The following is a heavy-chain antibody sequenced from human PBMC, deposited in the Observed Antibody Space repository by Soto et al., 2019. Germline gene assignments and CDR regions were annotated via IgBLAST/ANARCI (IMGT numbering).Heavy chain of an antibody. CDR2: ISPVTGGT. J-gene: IGHJ4*02. CDR1: GYTFTGHY. Sequence: QVQLVQSGAEVKKPGASVKVSCKASGYTFTGHYIHWVRQAPGQGHEWMGEISPVTGGTKYAQKFQGRVTLTRDTSITTVYMELNNLSPDDTAVYYCGRGRSGELVVFYWGQGTLVSVSS. V-gene: IGHV1-2*02. D-gene: IGHD1-7*01. CDR3: GRGRSGELVVFY.